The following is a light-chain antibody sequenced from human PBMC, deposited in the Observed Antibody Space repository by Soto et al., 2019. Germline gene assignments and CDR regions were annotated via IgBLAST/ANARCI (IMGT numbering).Light chain of an antibody. V-gene: IGLV1-47*02. CDR3: AAWDDSLSGRV. CDR1: NSNIGSNY. Sequence: QPVLTQPPSASGTPGQRVTISCSGRNSNIGSNYVYWYQQLPGTAPKLLIYTNNQRPSGVPDRFSGSKSGTSASLVISGLRSEDEADYYCAAWDDSLSGRVFGGGTKVTVL. J-gene: IGLJ3*02. CDR2: TNN.